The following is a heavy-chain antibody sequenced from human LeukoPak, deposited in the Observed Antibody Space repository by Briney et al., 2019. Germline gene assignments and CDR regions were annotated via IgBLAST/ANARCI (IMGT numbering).Heavy chain of an antibody. CDR1: GGSISTSSYY. CDR2: IFYSGST. CDR3: ARGPLQGKLIAHHIAAARRDYFDY. J-gene: IGHJ4*02. V-gene: IGHV4-39*07. Sequence: SETLSLTCTVSGGSISTSSYYWGWVRQPPGKGLEWIGNIFYSGSTYYSPSLKSRVTISLDTSKNQFSLKLSSVTAADTAVYYCARGPLQGKLIAHHIAAARRDYFDYWGQGTLVTVSS. D-gene: IGHD6-13*01.